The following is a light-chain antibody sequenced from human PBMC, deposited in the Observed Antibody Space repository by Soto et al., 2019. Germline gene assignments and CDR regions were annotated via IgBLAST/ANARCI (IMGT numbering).Light chain of an antibody. Sequence: DIQMTQSPSSLSASVGDRVTITYRASQGIRTDLGWYQQKPGKAPKRLIYAASSLQSGIPSRFNGRGSGREFALTTISLQPEHVATYYCLQPNSDPLTFGGGTKVELK. CDR3: LQPNSDPLT. J-gene: IGKJ4*01. CDR1: QGIRTD. CDR2: AAS. V-gene: IGKV1-17*01.